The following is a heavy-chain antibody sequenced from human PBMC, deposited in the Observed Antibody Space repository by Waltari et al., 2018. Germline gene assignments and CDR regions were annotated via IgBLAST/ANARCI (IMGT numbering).Heavy chain of an antibody. V-gene: IGHV4-34*01. J-gene: IGHJ5*02. Sequence: QVQLQQWGAGLLKPSETLSLTCAVYGGSFSGYSWSWIRQPPGKGLEWIGEINHSGSTNYNPSLKSRVTISVDTSKNQFSLKLSSVTAADTAVYYCARLVGRYDFWSGDNWFDPWGQGTLVTVSS. CDR1: GGSFSGYS. CDR2: INHSGST. CDR3: ARLVGRYDFWSGDNWFDP. D-gene: IGHD3-3*01.